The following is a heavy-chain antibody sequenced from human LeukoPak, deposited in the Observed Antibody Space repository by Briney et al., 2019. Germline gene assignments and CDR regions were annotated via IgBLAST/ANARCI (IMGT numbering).Heavy chain of an antibody. CDR2: ISGSGGST. CDR1: GFTFSSYA. Sequence: QTGGSLRLSCAASGFTFSSYAMSWVRQAPGKGLEWVSAISGSGGSTYYADSVKGRFTISRDNSKNTLYLQMNSLRAEDTAVYYCAKGRLPPGYSYGSPDFDYWGQGTLVTVSS. CDR3: AKGRLPPGYSYGSPDFDY. V-gene: IGHV3-23*01. J-gene: IGHJ4*02. D-gene: IGHD5-18*01.